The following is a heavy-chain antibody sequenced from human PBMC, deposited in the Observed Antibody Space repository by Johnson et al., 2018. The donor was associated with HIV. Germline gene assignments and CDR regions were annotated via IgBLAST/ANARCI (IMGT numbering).Heavy chain of an antibody. Sequence: QVQLVESGGGVVQPGGSLRLSCAASGFTFSSYGMHWVRQAPGKGLEWVAFIGFDGTKSYYADSLKGRFTISRDNSKNMLDLQMNSLRAEDTALYYCARDRGTVTTAQMAFDIWGQGTMVTVSS. D-gene: IGHD4-17*01. J-gene: IGHJ3*02. CDR3: ARDRGTVTTAQMAFDI. CDR1: GFTFSSYG. CDR2: IGFDGTKS. V-gene: IGHV3-30*02.